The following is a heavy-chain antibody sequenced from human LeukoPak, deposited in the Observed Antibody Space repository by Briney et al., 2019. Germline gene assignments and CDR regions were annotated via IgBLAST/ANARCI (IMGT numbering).Heavy chain of an antibody. D-gene: IGHD5-24*01. CDR1: GDSINSGDYY. CDR2: IYSSWST. CDR3: ARGRDAYITKPFDY. Sequence: SETLSLTCTVSGDSINSGDYYWSWIRQHPGKGLEWIGYIYSSWSTNYNLSLKSRVSISVDTSKNQFSLKLSSVTAADTAVYYCARGRDAYITKPFDYWGQGTLVSVSS. V-gene: IGHV4-31*03. J-gene: IGHJ4*02.